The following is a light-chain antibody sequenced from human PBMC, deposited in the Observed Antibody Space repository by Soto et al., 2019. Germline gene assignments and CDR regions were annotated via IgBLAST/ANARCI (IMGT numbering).Light chain of an antibody. V-gene: IGKV3-15*01. CDR3: QQYNNWPRT. CDR1: LSVIRN. CDR2: GAS. J-gene: IGKJ1*01. Sequence: IVMTQSPATLSVSPGERATLSCRASLSVIRNLAWYQQKPGQSPRLLIYGASTRATGIPARFIGSGSGTEFTLTICSLQSEDFAVYYCQQYNNWPRTFGQGTKVDIK.